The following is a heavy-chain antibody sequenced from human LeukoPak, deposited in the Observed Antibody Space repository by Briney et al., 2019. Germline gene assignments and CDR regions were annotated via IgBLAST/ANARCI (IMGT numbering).Heavy chain of an antibody. Sequence: GGSLRLSCAASGFTFTSYWMNWARQAPGKGLEWVASINHNGNVNYYVDSVKGRFTISRDNAKNSLYLQMSNLRAEDTAVYFCARGGGLDVWGQGATVTVSS. CDR1: GFTFTSYW. D-gene: IGHD3-16*01. V-gene: IGHV3-7*03. J-gene: IGHJ6*02. CDR2: INHNGNVN. CDR3: ARGGGLDV.